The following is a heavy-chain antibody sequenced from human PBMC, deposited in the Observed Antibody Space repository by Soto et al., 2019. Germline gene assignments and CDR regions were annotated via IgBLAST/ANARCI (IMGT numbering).Heavy chain of an antibody. D-gene: IGHD5-18*01. V-gene: IGHV3-30-3*01. CDR2: ISYDGSDK. Sequence: GGSLRLCCAASGFTFSNYAMHWVRQAPRKGLEWVAVISYDGSDKYNANSVKGRFTISRDNSKNTLYQQMNSLRAEDTAVYYCARDTGPNGYNYYYFGMDVWGQGTTVTVSS. CDR3: ARDTGPNGYNYYYFGMDV. CDR1: GFTFSNYA. J-gene: IGHJ6*02.